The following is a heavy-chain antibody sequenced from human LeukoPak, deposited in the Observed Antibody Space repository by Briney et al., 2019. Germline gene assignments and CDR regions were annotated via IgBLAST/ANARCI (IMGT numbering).Heavy chain of an antibody. Sequence: QPGGSLILSCAASGFTFSSYWMSWVRQAPGKGLEWVANTKQDGTDKYYVDSVKGRFTISRDSAKNSLHLQMNSLRAEDTAVYYCARDFYGPYYYYGMDVWGQGTTVTVSS. J-gene: IGHJ6*02. CDR2: TKQDGTDK. D-gene: IGHD2/OR15-2a*01. CDR1: GFTFSSYW. V-gene: IGHV3-7*05. CDR3: ARDFYGPYYYYGMDV.